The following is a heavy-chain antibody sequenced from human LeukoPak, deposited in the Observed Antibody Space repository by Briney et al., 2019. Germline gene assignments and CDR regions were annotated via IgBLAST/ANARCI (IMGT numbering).Heavy chain of an antibody. CDR2: IYYSGST. Sequence: SETLSLTCTVSGGSISSYYWSWIRQPPGKGLEWIGYIYYSGSTNYNPSLKSRVTISVDTSKNQFSLKLSSVTAADTAVYYCARQRRISMIVVVITSLGDAFDIWGQGTMVTASS. J-gene: IGHJ3*02. D-gene: IGHD3-22*01. V-gene: IGHV4-59*08. CDR1: GGSISSYY. CDR3: ARQRRISMIVVVITSLGDAFDI.